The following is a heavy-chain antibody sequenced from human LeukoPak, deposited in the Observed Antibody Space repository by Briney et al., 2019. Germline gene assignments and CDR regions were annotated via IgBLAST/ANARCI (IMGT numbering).Heavy chain of an antibody. V-gene: IGHV4-61*02. J-gene: IGHJ3*02. D-gene: IGHD3-10*01. CDR3: ARGTPGDRDAFDI. Sequence: SQTLSLTCTVSGGSISSGSYFWSWIRQPAGKGLEWIGRIYTSWSTNYNPSLKSRVTISVDTSKNQFSLKLSSVTAADTAVYYCARGTPGDRDAFDIWGQGTMVTVSS. CDR2: IYTSWST. CDR1: GGSISSGSYF.